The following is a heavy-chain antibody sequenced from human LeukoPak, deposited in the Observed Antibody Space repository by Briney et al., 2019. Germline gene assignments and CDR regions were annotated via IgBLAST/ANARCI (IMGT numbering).Heavy chain of an antibody. CDR1: GFTFSSYS. J-gene: IGHJ4*02. CDR2: ISSSSSTI. V-gene: IGHV3-48*04. Sequence: GGSLRLSCAASGFTFSSYSMNWVRQAPGKGLEWVSYISSSSSTIYYADSVKGRFTISRDNAKNSLYLQMNSPRAEDTAVYYCAREVAAPRLTFDYWGQGTLVTVSS. CDR3: AREVAAPRLTFDY. D-gene: IGHD6-13*01.